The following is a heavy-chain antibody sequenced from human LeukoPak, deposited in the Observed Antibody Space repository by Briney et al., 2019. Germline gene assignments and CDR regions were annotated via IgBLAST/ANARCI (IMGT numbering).Heavy chain of an antibody. V-gene: IGHV3-7*01. CDR1: GFTFSNYW. Sequence: GGSLRLSCAASGFTFSNYWMVWVRQAPGEGLEWVANMRGDGSREYYLDSVKGRFTISRDNAKHSLYLQINSLRAEDTAVYYCARDASVVPPAMLPHYYYYMDVWGKGTTVTVSS. CDR2: MRGDGSRE. CDR3: ARDASVVPPAMLPHYYYYMDV. D-gene: IGHD2-2*01. J-gene: IGHJ6*03.